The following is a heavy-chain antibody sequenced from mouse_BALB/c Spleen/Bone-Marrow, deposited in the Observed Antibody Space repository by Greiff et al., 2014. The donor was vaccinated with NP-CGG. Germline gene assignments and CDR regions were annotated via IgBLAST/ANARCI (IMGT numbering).Heavy chain of an antibody. CDR3: ARYYYGSSYFDY. V-gene: IGHV14-3*02. J-gene: IGHJ2*01. CDR2: IDPANGNT. Sequence: EVKLMESGAELVKPGASVKLSCTAFGFNIKDTYMHWVKQRPEQGLEWIGRIDPANGNTKYDPKFQGKATITADTSSNTAYLQLSSLTSEDTAVYYCARYYYGSSYFDYWGQGTTLTVSS. D-gene: IGHD1-1*01. CDR1: GFNIKDTY.